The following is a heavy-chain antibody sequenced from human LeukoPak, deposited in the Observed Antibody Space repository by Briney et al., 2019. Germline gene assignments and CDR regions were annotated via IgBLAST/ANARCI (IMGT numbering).Heavy chain of an antibody. CDR3: ARGGIAAAGTIPEDWFDP. V-gene: IGHV1-2*06. CDR2: INPNSGGT. D-gene: IGHD6-13*01. Sequence: ASVKVSCKASGYTFTGYYMHWVRQAPGQGLEWMGRINPNSGGTNYAQKFQGRDTMTRDTSISTAYMELSRLRSDDTAVYYCARGGIAAAGTIPEDWFDPWGQGTLVTVSS. CDR1: GYTFTGYY. J-gene: IGHJ5*02.